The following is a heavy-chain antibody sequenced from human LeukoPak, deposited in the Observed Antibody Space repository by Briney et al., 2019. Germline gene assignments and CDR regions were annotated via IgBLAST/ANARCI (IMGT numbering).Heavy chain of an antibody. D-gene: IGHD2-2*01. CDR3: TSSAMPLAFDY. J-gene: IGHJ4*02. V-gene: IGHV3-49*03. CDR2: IRSQTYGGTT. CDR1: GFTFGDYA. Sequence: GGSLRLSCTASGFTFGDYAMSWFRQAPGKGLEWVGFIRSQTYGGTTEYAASVKGRFIISRDDSKSIAYLQTNSLKTEDTAVYYCTSSAMPLAFDYWGQGTLVTVSS.